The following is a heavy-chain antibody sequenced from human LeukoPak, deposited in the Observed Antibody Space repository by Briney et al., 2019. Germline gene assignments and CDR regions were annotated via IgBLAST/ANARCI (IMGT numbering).Heavy chain of an antibody. CDR2: INHSGST. D-gene: IGHD5-18*01. Sequence: SETLSLTCAVYGGSFSGYYWSWIRQPPGKGLEWIGEINHSGSTNYNPSLKSRVTISVDTSKNQFSLKLSSVTAADTAVYYCARRGIQLWYRLAGSFDPWGQGTLVTVSS. J-gene: IGHJ5*02. CDR3: ARRGIQLWYRLAGSFDP. CDR1: GGSFSGYY. V-gene: IGHV4-34*01.